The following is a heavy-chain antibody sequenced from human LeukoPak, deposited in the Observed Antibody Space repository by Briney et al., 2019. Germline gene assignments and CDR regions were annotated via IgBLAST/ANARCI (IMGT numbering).Heavy chain of an antibody. J-gene: IGHJ3*02. V-gene: IGHV4-30-4*01. D-gene: IGHD2-15*01. Sequence: SETLSLTCTVSGASIRSGDYYWSWIRQPPGKGLGWIGYIYDSGSTYYNPSLKSRITISVDTSENRFSLKLSSVTATDTAVYYCARDCSGGSCYGAFDIWGQGTMVTVSS. CDR2: IYDSGST. CDR1: GASIRSGDYY. CDR3: ARDCSGGSCYGAFDI.